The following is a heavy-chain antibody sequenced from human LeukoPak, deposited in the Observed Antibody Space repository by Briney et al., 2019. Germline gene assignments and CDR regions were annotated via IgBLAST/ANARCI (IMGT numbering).Heavy chain of an antibody. V-gene: IGHV3-48*02. CDR2: ISSASSNI. CDR1: GFTLSSYS. J-gene: IGHJ4*02. CDR3: ARGRSNWGPYYFDY. Sequence: GGSLRLSCAASGFTLSSYSMNWVRQTPGKGLEWISYISSASSNIYYADSVKGRFTISRDNAKNSLSLQMNSLRDEDTAVYYCARGRSNWGPYYFDYWGQGTLVTVSS. D-gene: IGHD7-27*01.